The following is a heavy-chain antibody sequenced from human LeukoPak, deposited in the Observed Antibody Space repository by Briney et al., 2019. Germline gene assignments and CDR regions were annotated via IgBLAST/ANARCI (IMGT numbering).Heavy chain of an antibody. D-gene: IGHD6-19*01. CDR1: GYTFTSYY. V-gene: IGHV1-46*01. Sequence: ASVKVSCKASGYTFTSYYMHWVRQAPGQGLEWMGIINPSGGSTSYAQKFQGRVTMTRGMSTSTVYMELSSLRSEDTAEYYCARESSGWYRAEYFQHWGQGTLVTVSS. CDR3: ARESSGWYRAEYFQH. J-gene: IGHJ1*01. CDR2: INPSGGST.